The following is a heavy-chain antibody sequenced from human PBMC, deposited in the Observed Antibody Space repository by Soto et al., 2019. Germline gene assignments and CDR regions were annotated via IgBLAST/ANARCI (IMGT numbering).Heavy chain of an antibody. CDR3: VKDFLEVPAAHYNWFDP. J-gene: IGHJ5*02. Sequence: GGSLRLSCSASGFTFSSYAMHWVRQAPGKGLEYVSAISSNGGSTYYADSVKGRFTISRDNSKNTLYLQMSSLRAEDTAVYYCVKDFLEVPAAHYNWFDPWGQGTLVTVS. CDR2: ISSNGGST. D-gene: IGHD2-2*01. V-gene: IGHV3-64D*06. CDR1: GFTFSSYA.